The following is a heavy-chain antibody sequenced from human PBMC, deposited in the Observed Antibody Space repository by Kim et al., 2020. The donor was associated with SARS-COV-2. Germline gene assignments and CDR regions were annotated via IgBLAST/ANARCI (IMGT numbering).Heavy chain of an antibody. D-gene: IGHD3-3*01. J-gene: IGHJ6*02. CDR1: GFTFSSYA. V-gene: IGHV3-30-3*01. Sequence: GGSLRLSCAASGFTFSSYAMHWVRQAPGKGLEWVAVISYDGSNKYYADSVKGRFTISRDNSKNTLYLQMNSLRAEDTAVYYCARVENSRNYDFWSGYYTATLGMDVWGQGTTVTVSS. CDR2: ISYDGSNK. CDR3: ARVENSRNYDFWSGYYTATLGMDV.